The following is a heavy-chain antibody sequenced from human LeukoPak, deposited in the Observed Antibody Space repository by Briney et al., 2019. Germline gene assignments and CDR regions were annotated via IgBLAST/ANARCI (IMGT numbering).Heavy chain of an antibody. Sequence: PGGSLRLSCAASRFTFSSFAMNWVRQAPGKGLEWVSSIPGSGGSPNYADSVKGRFTISRDNSRNTVSLQMNSLRAEDTAIYYCARGHIESGGYYYFNYWGQGTLVTVFS. CDR2: IPGSGGSP. CDR1: RFTFSSFA. CDR3: ARGHIESGGYYYFNY. J-gene: IGHJ4*02. V-gene: IGHV3-23*01. D-gene: IGHD3-22*01.